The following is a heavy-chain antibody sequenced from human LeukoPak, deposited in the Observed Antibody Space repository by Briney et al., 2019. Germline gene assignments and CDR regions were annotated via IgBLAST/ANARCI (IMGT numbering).Heavy chain of an antibody. D-gene: IGHD2-8*01. CDR1: GFTFSSYG. Sequence: PGRSLRLSCAASGFTFSSYGMHWVRQAPGKGLEWVAVISYDGSNKYYADSVKGRFTISRDNSKNTLYLQMNSLRAEDTAVYYCAKDRGIVLTVYAPPYGMDVWGQGTTVTVSS. CDR3: AKDRGIVLTVYAPPYGMDV. V-gene: IGHV3-30*18. CDR2: ISYDGSNK. J-gene: IGHJ6*02.